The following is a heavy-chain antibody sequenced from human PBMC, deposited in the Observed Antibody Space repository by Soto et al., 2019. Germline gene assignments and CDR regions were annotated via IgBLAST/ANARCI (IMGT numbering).Heavy chain of an antibody. J-gene: IGHJ4*02. D-gene: IGHD3-22*01. CDR2: FIPIFGTA. CDR1: GGTFSSYA. CDR3: ARASRYDSSGYTPYYFDY. Sequence: QVQLVQSGAEVKKPGSSVKVSCKASGGTFSSYAISWVRQAPGQGLEWMGGFIPIFGTANYAQKFQGRVTITADESTSTAYMELSSLRSEDTAVYYCARASRYDSSGYTPYYFDYWGQGTLVTVSS. V-gene: IGHV1-69*01.